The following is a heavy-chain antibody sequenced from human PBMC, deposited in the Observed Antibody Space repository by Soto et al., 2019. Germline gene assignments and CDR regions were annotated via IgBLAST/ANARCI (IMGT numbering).Heavy chain of an antibody. V-gene: IGHV4-59*01. Sequence: KSSETLSLTCTVSGGSISSYYWSWIRQPPGKGLEWIGYTYYSGSTSYNPSLKSRVTISVDTSKNQFSLQLSSVTAADTAVYYCAREGGRIVLMAGAFDIWGQGTMVTVSS. J-gene: IGHJ3*02. D-gene: IGHD2-8*01. CDR2: TYYSGST. CDR1: GGSISSYY. CDR3: AREGGRIVLMAGAFDI.